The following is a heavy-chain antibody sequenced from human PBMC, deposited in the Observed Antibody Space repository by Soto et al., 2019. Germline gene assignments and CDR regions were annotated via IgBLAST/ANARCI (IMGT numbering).Heavy chain of an antibody. CDR2: ISSSSSYI. CDR1: GFTFSSYS. Sequence: SGGSLTLSCAASGFTFSSYSMNWVRQAPGKGLEWVSSISSSSSYIYYADSVKGRFTISRDNAKNSMYLQMNTLRAEDTAVYYCVRDGRIFGVVDYYYYGMDVWGQGTTVTVSS. D-gene: IGHD3-3*02. V-gene: IGHV3-21*01. CDR3: VRDGRIFGVVDYYYYGMDV. J-gene: IGHJ6*02.